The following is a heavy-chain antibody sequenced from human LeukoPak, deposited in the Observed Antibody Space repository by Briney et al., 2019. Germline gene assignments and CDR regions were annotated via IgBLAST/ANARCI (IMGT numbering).Heavy chain of an antibody. CDR2: ISGSGGST. Sequence: GGSLRLSCAASGFTFSSYAMSWVRQAPGKGLEWVSAISGSGGSTYYADSVKGRFTISRDNSKNTLYLQMNSLRAEDTALYYCAKGRTAYCSGGSCYQDYFDYWGQGTLVTVSS. V-gene: IGHV3-23*01. CDR1: GFTFSSYA. CDR3: AKGRTAYCSGGSCYQDYFDY. J-gene: IGHJ4*02. D-gene: IGHD2-15*01.